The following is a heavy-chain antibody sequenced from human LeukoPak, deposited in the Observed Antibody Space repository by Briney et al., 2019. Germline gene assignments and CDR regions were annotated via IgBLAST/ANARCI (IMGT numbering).Heavy chain of an antibody. V-gene: IGHV3-30*18. CDR1: GFTFSSYG. J-gene: IGHJ4*02. CDR3: AKDHTFGGVIVIGY. CDR2: ISYDGSNK. D-gene: IGHD3-16*02. Sequence: GGSLRLSCAASGFTFSSYGMHWVRQAPGKGLEWVAVISYDGSNKYYADSVKGRFTISRDDSKNTLYLQMNSLRAEDTAVYYCAKDHTFGGVIVIGYWGQGTLATVSS.